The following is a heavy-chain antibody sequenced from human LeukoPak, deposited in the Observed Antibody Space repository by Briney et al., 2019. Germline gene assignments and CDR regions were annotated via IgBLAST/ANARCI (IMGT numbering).Heavy chain of an antibody. V-gene: IGHV3-48*03. D-gene: IGHD3-10*01. J-gene: IGHJ4*02. Sequence: PWGSLRLSCAASGFTFSSYEMNWVRQAPGKGLEWVSYISSSGSTIYYAASVKGRFTISGDNAKNPLYLKMSSLRAEDTAVYYCAPAEDGGAGLDYWGQGTLVTVSS. CDR1: GFTFSSYE. CDR3: APAEDGGAGLDY. CDR2: ISSSGSTI.